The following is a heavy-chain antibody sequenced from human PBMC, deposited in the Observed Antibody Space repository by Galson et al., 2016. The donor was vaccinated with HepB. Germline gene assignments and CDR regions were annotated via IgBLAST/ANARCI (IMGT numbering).Heavy chain of an antibody. V-gene: IGHV1-8*01. D-gene: IGHD3-10*01. J-gene: IGHJ1*01. CDR3: ARVQGRGFIMLNF. Sequence: SGYPFTSYDINWVRQATGQGLEWMGWMNPNSGHTDYAQKFQDRVTMTRDTSISTAYMELTSLRSEDTAVYYCARVQGRGFIMLNFWGQGTLVTVSS. CDR1: GYPFTSYD. CDR2: MNPNSGHT.